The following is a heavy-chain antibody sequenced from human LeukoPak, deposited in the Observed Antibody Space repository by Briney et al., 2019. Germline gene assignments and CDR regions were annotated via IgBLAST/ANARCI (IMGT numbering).Heavy chain of an antibody. CDR3: AREAYGDYADQTCDY. CDR1: GGSLSSYY. J-gene: IGHJ4*02. Sequence: PSETLSLTCTVSGGSLSSYYWSWIRQPAGKGLEGIGRIYTSGSTNYNPSLKSRVTMSVDTSKNQFSLKLGSVTAADTAVYYCAREAYGDYADQTCDYWGQGTLVTVSS. CDR2: IYTSGST. D-gene: IGHD4-17*01. V-gene: IGHV4-4*07.